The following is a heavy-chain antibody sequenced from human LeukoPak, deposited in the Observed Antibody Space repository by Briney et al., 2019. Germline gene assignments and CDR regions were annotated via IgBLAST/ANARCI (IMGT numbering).Heavy chain of an antibody. CDR1: GFTFSDHY. CDR2: INHSGST. V-gene: IGHV4-34*01. Sequence: PGGSLRLSCAASGFTFSDHYLDWIRQPPGKGLEWIGEINHSGSTNYSPSLKSRVTISVDTSKNQFSLKLSSVTAADTAVYYCARHNSLLWFGELLSTGGNNWFDPWGQGTLVTVSS. CDR3: ARHNSLLWFGELLSTGGNNWFDP. D-gene: IGHD3-10*01. J-gene: IGHJ5*02.